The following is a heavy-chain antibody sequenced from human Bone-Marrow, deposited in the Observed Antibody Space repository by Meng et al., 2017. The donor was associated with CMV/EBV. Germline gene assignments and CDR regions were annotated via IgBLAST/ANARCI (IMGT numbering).Heavy chain of an antibody. V-gene: IGHV1-18*01. J-gene: IGHJ6*02. D-gene: IGHD1-26*01. CDR1: GYTFASYG. CDR3: ARGPIVGTTTDYYYYGMDV. Sequence: ASVKVSCKGSGYTFASYGISWVRQAPGQGLEWMGWISVYNGETNYAQKFQDRVTMTTDTSTSIAYMELRSLRSDDPAVYYCARGPIVGTTTDYYYYGMDVWGQGTTVTVSS. CDR2: ISVYNGET.